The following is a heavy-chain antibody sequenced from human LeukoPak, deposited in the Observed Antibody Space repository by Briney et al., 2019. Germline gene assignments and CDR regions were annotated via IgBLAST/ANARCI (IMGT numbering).Heavy chain of an antibody. CDR3: AGEYYGSGSYYDGYYFDF. CDR2: IIPAFGTT. D-gene: IGHD3-10*01. CDR1: GDTFNSYA. V-gene: IGHV1-69*06. Sequence: SVKVSCKVSGDTFNSYAVAWVRQAPGQGLEWMGLIIPAFGTTHYAQRFQGRVTITSDKSTTTAYMELASLRSEDTAVYYGAGEYYGSGSYYDGYYFDFWGQGTLVTVSS. J-gene: IGHJ4*02.